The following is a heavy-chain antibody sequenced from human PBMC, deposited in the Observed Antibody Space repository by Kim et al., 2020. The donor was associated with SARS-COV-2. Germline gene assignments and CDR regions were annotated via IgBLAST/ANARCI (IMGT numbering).Heavy chain of an antibody. CDR3: ARHQINQYYFDY. CDR1: GCSISSSSYY. V-gene: IGHV4-39*01. CDR2: IYYSGST. J-gene: IGHJ4*02. Sequence: SETLSLTCTVSGCSISSSSYYWGWIRQPPVKGLEWIGSIYYSGSTYYTPSLKSRVTISVDTSKNQFSLKLSSVTAADTAVYYCARHQINQYYFDYWGQGTLVTVSS.